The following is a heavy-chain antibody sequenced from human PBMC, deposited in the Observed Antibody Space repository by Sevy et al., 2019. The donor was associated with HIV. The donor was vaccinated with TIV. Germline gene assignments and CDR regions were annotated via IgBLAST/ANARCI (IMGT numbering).Heavy chain of an antibody. D-gene: IGHD2-2*01. J-gene: IGHJ6*02. CDR2: IKSKTDGGTT. CDR1: GFTFSNAW. V-gene: IGHV3-15*01. Sequence: GGSLRLSCAASGFTFSNAWMSWVRQAPGKGLEWVGRIKSKTDGGTTDYAAPVKGRFTISRDDSKNTLYLQMNSLKTEDTAVYYCTTTAGYCSSTSCYVWVYDYGMDVWGQGTTVTVSS. CDR3: TTTAGYCSSTSCYVWVYDYGMDV.